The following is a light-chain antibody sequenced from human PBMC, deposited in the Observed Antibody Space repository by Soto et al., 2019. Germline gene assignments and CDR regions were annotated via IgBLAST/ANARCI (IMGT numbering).Light chain of an antibody. J-gene: IGLJ2*01. CDR2: DVY. V-gene: IGLV2-14*03. CDR1: SSDVGGYGY. CDR3: SSYTSSSTAI. Sequence: QSALTQPASVSGSPGQSITISCIGSSSDVGGYGYVSWYQQYPGKAPKIMIYDVYFRPSGISNRFSGSKSGNTASLTISGIQADAEADYYCSSYTSSSTAIFGGGTKLTVL.